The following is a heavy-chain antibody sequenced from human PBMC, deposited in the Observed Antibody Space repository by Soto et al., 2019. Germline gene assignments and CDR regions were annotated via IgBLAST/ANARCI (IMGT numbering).Heavy chain of an antibody. V-gene: IGHV1-18*01. CDR3: AREGDVPYYYYGMDV. Sequence: QVHLVQSGAEVKKPGASVKVSCKTSGYTFTSYGISRVRQAPGQGLEWLGWISGYDGRTNLAQKVQDRVTMTTDTSTSTVYMELRSLRSDDTAVYYCAREGDVPYYYYGMDVWGQGTTVTVSS. J-gene: IGHJ6*02. CDR1: GYTFTSYG. D-gene: IGHD2-21*02. CDR2: ISGYDGRT.